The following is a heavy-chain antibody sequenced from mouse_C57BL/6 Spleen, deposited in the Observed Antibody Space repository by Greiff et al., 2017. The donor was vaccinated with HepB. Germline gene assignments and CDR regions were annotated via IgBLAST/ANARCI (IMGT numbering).Heavy chain of an antibody. CDR3: AKGYGSSYGFAY. CDR2: IDPSDSYT. V-gene: IGHV1-69*01. Sequence: QVHVKQPGAELVMPGASVKLSCKASGYTFTSYWMHWVKQRPGQGLEWIGEIDPSDSYTNYNQKFKGKSTLTVDKSSSTAYMQLSSLTSEDSAVYYCAKGYGSSYGFAYWGQGTLVTVSA. D-gene: IGHD1-1*01. J-gene: IGHJ3*01. CDR1: GYTFTSYW.